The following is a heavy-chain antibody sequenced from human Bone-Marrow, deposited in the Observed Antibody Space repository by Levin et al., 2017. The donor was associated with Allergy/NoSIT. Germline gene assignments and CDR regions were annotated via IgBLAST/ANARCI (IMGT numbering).Heavy chain of an antibody. D-gene: IGHD2-15*01. CDR1: GFTFSSYG. V-gene: IGHV3-33*01. J-gene: IGHJ4*02. Sequence: GGSLRLSCAASGFTFSSYGMHWVRQAPGKGLEWVAVIWYDGSNKYYADSVKGRFNISRDNSKNTLYLQMNSLRAEDTAVYYCARDPGRYCSGGSCYLHPFVDYWGQGTLVTVSS. CDR3: ARDPGRYCSGGSCYLHPFVDY. CDR2: IWYDGSNK.